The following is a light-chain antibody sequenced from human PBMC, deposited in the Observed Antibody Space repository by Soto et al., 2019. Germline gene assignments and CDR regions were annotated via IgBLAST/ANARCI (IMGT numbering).Light chain of an antibody. CDR2: GAS. J-gene: IGKJ1*01. Sequence: DIVMTQSPATLSVSPGERATLSCRASQSVSSNLAWYQQKHGQAPRLLIYGASTRATGIPARFSGSGSGTEFTLTISSLQSEDCAVYDCQQYNNWPWTFGQGTKVDIK. V-gene: IGKV3-15*01. CDR3: QQYNNWPWT. CDR1: QSVSSN.